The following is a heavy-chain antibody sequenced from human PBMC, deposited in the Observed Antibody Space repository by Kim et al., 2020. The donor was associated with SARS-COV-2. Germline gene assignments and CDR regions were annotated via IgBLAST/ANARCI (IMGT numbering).Heavy chain of an antibody. J-gene: IGHJ4*02. Sequence: RYAPSFQGQVTTSGDRSLSTAYLQWSSLKASDTAMYYCARLDSGGYYFTNYWGQGTLVTVSS. CDR3: ARLDSGGYYFTNY. V-gene: IGHV5-51*01. D-gene: IGHD3-22*01.